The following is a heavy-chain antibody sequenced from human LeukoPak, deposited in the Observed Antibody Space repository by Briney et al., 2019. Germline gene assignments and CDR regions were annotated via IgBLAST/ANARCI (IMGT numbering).Heavy chain of an antibody. D-gene: IGHD3-10*01. Sequence: GGSLRLSCAASGFTFSSYGMHWVRQAPGKGLEWVAFIRYDEINKYYADSVKGRFTISRDNSKNTLYLQMNSLRAEDTAVYCCAKDRELQYFDYWGQGTLVTVSS. CDR2: IRYDEINK. V-gene: IGHV3-30*02. CDR1: GFTFSSYG. CDR3: AKDRELQYFDY. J-gene: IGHJ4*02.